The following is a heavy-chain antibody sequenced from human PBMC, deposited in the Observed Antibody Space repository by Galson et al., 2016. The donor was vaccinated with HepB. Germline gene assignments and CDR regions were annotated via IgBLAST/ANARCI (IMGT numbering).Heavy chain of an antibody. Sequence: SLRLSCAASGFTFGGYPMTWFRQAPGKGLEWVGFIRSKTYYRTAEYAASVEGRFTISRDESKRIDYLQMDSPKPEDSAVYYCARGYTNTWYVAGFDDWGQGTLVTVAS. CDR2: IRSKTYYRTA. V-gene: IGHV3-49*03. D-gene: IGHD6-13*01. CDR3: ARGYTNTWYVAGFDD. J-gene: IGHJ4*02. CDR1: GFTFGGYP.